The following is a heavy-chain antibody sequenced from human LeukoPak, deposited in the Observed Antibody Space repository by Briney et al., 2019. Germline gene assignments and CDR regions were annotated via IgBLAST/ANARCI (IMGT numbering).Heavy chain of an antibody. Sequence: ASVKVSCKASGYTFTGYYMHWVRQAPGQGLEWMGWINPNSGDTNYAQKFQGSVTMTRDTSISTAYIILRRLTSDDTAVYYCARGPLEYCSGGSCYSGRNWFDPWGQGTPVTVSS. CDR2: INPNSGDT. CDR3: ARGPLEYCSGGSCYSGRNWFDP. V-gene: IGHV1-2*02. D-gene: IGHD2-15*01. CDR1: GYTFTGYY. J-gene: IGHJ5*02.